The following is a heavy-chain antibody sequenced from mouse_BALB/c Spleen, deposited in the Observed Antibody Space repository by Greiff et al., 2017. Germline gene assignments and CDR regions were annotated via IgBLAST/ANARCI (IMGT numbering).Heavy chain of an antibody. J-gene: IGHJ1*01. CDR1: GFTFTSYW. CDR3: ARKRYDGYFDV. Sequence: VQLQQSGADLAKPGASVKMSCTASGFTFTSYWMHWVNQRPGQGLEWIGYINPSTGYTEYNQKFKDKATLTADKSSSTAYMQLSSLTSEDSAVYYCARKRYDGYFDVWGAGTTVTVSS. V-gene: IGHV1-7*01. CDR2: INPSTGYT. D-gene: IGHD2-14*01.